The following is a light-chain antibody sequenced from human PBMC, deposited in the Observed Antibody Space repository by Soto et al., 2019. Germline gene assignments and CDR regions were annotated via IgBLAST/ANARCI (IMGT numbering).Light chain of an antibody. V-gene: IGKV4-1*01. Sequence: DIVMTQSPDSLAVSLGERATINCKSSQRVLYSSDNENYLAWYQQKPGQPPTLLIYSASTRESGVPDRFSGGGSGTYFTLTISSLQAEDVAVYYCQQYYSTPWTFGQGTKVEIK. J-gene: IGKJ1*01. CDR3: QQYYSTPWT. CDR2: SAS. CDR1: QRVLYSSDNENY.